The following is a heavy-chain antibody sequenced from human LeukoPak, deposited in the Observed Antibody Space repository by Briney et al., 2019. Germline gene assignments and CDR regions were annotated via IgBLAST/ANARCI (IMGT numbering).Heavy chain of an antibody. V-gene: IGHV3-23*01. D-gene: IGHD2-2*02. CDR2: ISGSGGTT. Sequence: GGSLRLSCAASGFTFSSYAMSWVRQAPGKGLEWVSGISGSGGTTYHADSVKGRFTISRDNSKNRLYLQMNSLRAEDTAAYYCAKDPPLNIVVEPAAIGYDYWGQGTLVTVSS. CDR3: AKDPPLNIVVEPAAIGYDY. CDR1: GFTFSSYA. J-gene: IGHJ4*02.